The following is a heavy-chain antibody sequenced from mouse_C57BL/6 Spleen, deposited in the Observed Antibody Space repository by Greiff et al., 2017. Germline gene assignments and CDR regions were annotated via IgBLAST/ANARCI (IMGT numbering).Heavy chain of an antibody. Sequence: VQLQESDAELVKPGASVKISCKVSGYTFTDHTIHWMKQRPEQGLEWIGYIYPRDGSTKYNEKFKGKATLTADKSSSTAYMQLNSLTSEDSAVYFCARARDDYDVWFAYWGQGTLVTVSA. CDR3: ARARDDYDVWFAY. V-gene: IGHV1-78*01. CDR1: GYTFTDHT. J-gene: IGHJ3*01. D-gene: IGHD2-4*01. CDR2: IYPRDGST.